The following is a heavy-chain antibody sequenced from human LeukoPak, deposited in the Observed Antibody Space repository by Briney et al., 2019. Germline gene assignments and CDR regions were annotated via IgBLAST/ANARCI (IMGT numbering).Heavy chain of an antibody. Sequence: GGSLRLSCATSGFTFNYYAMSWVRQAPGKGLEWVPAISGSGINTYYADSVKGRSTISRDNSKNTLYLQMNSLRAEDTAVYYCAKVAYSSGWDFDYWGQGTLVTVSS. CDR3: AKVAYSSGWDFDY. CDR2: ISGSGINT. D-gene: IGHD6-19*01. V-gene: IGHV3-23*01. CDR1: GFTFNYYA. J-gene: IGHJ4*02.